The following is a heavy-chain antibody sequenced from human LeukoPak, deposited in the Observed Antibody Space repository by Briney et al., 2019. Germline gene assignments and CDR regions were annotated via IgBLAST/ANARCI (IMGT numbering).Heavy chain of an antibody. CDR1: GFTFSIYS. CDR2: ITSDSSQI. D-gene: IGHD6-19*01. V-gene: IGHV3-21*06. Sequence: PGGSLRLSCAASGFTFSIYSMNWVRQAPGKGLEWVSSITSDSSQIYYADSVKGRFTISRDNDKNSLYLQVNSLRAEDTAVYYCARDWGMTVADPNFDYWGQGTLVTVSA. CDR3: ARDWGMTVADPNFDY. J-gene: IGHJ4*02.